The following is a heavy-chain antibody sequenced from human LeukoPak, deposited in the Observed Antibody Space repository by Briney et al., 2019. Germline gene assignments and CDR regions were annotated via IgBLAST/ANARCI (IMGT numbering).Heavy chain of an antibody. D-gene: IGHD4-17*01. V-gene: IGHV4-39*01. J-gene: IGHJ5*02. CDR2: IYYTGST. Sequence: SETLSLTCTVSGGSISSSTYYWGWIRQPPGKGLEWIASIYYTGSTNYNPSLKSRVTISVDTSKNQFSLKLSSVTAADTAVYYCPRSRKYGAVTTYSWFDPWGQGTLVIVSS. CDR3: PRSRKYGAVTTYSWFDP. CDR1: GGSISSSTYY.